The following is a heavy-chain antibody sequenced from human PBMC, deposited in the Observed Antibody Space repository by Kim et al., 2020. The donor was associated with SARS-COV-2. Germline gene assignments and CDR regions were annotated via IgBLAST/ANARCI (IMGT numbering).Heavy chain of an antibody. Sequence: ASVKVSCKASGYTFDDYYIHWVRQAPGQGLEWMGWINPYNGETYYGHNFQGRVSMNRDMSNSAIYLGLSGLRADDTAVYYCAKDAGDNNSWDLWGQGTLV. J-gene: IGHJ5*02. CDR1: GYTFDDYY. V-gene: IGHV1-2*02. CDR3: AKDAGDNNSWDL. D-gene: IGHD1-20*01. CDR2: INPYNGET.